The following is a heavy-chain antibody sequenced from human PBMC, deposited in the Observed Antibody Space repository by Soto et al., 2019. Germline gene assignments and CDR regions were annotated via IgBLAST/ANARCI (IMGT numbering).Heavy chain of an antibody. CDR3: AVIAAAGTSLPGYYYYGMDV. J-gene: IGHJ6*02. CDR2: IVVGSGNT. V-gene: IGHV1-58*02. Sequence: SVKVSCKASGFTFTSSAMQWVRQARGQRLECIGWIVVGSGNTNYAQKFQERVTITRDMSTSTAYMELSSLRSEDTAVYYCAVIAAAGTSLPGYYYYGMDVWGQGTTVTVSS. CDR1: GFTFTSSA. D-gene: IGHD6-13*01.